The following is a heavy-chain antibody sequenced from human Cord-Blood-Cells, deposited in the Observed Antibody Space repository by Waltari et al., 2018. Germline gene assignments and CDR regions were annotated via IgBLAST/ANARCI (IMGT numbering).Heavy chain of an antibody. CDR1: GGSSSGCY. D-gene: IGHD7-27*01. CDR3: ARGRKLGRRDFDL. J-gene: IGHJ2*01. V-gene: IGHV4-34*01. CDR2: INHSGST. Sequence: QVQLQQWGAGLLKPSETLSLPCAVYGGSSSGCYCSWLRQPPGKGLEWIGEINHSGSTNYNPSLKSRVTISVDTSKNQFSLKLSSVTAADTAVYYCARGRKLGRRDFDLWGRGTLVTVSS.